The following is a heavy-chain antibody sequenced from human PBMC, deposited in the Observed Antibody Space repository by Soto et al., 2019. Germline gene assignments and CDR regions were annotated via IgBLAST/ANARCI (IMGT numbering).Heavy chain of an antibody. CDR3: AISQDRGGRTTFIY. CDR1: GFTFDDNA. J-gene: IGHJ4*02. D-gene: IGHD3-16*01. Sequence: GGSLRLSCAVSGFTFDDNAMHWVRQSPEKGLEWVSGINWKSDIGYADSVKGRFTISRDNAENSLYLQMNSLRAEDTALYYCAISQDRGGRTTFIYWGQGTQVTVSS. V-gene: IGHV3-9*01. CDR2: INWKSDI.